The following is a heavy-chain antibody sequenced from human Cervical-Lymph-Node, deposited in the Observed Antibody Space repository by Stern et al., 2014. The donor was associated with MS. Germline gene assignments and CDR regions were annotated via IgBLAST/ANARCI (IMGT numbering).Heavy chain of an antibody. Sequence: VQLVESGAEVKKPGASVKVSCKASGYTFTNYNIDWVRQATGQGLEWMGWMNPNSGNKGYAQRFQGRVTMTRDTSTSTAYMELSSLKADDTAVYYCARVRFYGSGIYYALGDGMDVWGQGTTVTVSS. V-gene: IGHV1-8*01. CDR1: GYTFTNYN. CDR3: ARVRFYGSGIYYALGDGMDV. J-gene: IGHJ6*02. CDR2: MNPNSGNK. D-gene: IGHD3-10*01.